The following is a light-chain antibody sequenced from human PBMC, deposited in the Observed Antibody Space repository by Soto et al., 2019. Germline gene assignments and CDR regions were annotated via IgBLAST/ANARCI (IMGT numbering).Light chain of an antibody. J-gene: IGLJ1*01. V-gene: IGLV2-14*01. CDR2: DVS. Sequence: QSALTQSASVSGSPGQSITISCTATSSDVGGYNYVSWYQQHPGKAPKLMIYDVSNRPSGVSNRFSGSKSGNTASLTISGLQAEDEADYYCGSYTTSSTQVFGTGTKLTVL. CDR3: GSYTTSSTQV. CDR1: SSDVGGYNY.